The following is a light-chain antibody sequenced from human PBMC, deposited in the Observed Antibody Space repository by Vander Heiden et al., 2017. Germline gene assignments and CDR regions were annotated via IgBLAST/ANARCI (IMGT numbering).Light chain of an antibody. V-gene: IGLV3-1*01. Sequence: SYALTQPPSVSVSPGQTASITCSGDKLGDKYACWYQQKPGQSPVLVIYQDSKRTAGIPERFSCYNSATTATPTISGTQARDEDYYDCQAWDSSTGVFGGGTKRTVL. CDR1: KLGDKY. CDR2: QDS. J-gene: IGLJ2*01. CDR3: QAWDSSTGV.